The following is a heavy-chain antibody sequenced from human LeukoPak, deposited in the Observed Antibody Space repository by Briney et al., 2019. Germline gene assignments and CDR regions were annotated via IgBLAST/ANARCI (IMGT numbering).Heavy chain of an antibody. D-gene: IGHD2-2*01. CDR2: IHYSGTT. V-gene: IGHV4-39*01. J-gene: IGHJ4*02. Sequence: SETLSLTCSVSGGSVSSSTYDWGWIRQPPGKGLEWIGNIHYSGTTYYNPSLKSRVTISIDTSKKQFSLKLTSVTAADTAVYYCVRRVLSFSRPSNFDYWGQGILVTLSS. CDR3: VRRVLSFSRPSNFDY. CDR1: GGSVSSSTYD.